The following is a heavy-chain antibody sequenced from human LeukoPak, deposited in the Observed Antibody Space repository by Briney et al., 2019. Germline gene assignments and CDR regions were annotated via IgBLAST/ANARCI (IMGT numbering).Heavy chain of an antibody. CDR2: ISSSSSTI. D-gene: IGHD3-22*01. J-gene: IGHJ4*02. V-gene: IGHV3-48*01. CDR1: GFTFSSYS. CDR3: ARDIYDSSGYHPSSVDY. Sequence: GGSLRLSCAASGFTFSSYSMNWVRQAPGKGLEWVSYISSSSSTIYYADSVKGRFTISRDNAKSSLYLQMNSLRAEDTAVYYCARDIYDSSGYHPSSVDYWGQGTLVTVSS.